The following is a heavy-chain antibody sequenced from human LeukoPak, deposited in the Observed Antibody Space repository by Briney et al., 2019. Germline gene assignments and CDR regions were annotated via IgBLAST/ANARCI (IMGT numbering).Heavy chain of an antibody. CDR1: GGSISSGGYY. D-gene: IGHD5-18*01. CDR3: ARVPAMVTSGASYFDY. V-gene: IGHV4-30-2*01. Sequence: PSETLSLTCTVSGGSISSGGYYWSRIRQPPGKGLEWIGYIYHSGSTYYNPSLKSRVTISVDRSKNQFSLKLSSVTAADTAVYYCARVPAMVTSGASYFDYWGQGTLVTVSS. J-gene: IGHJ4*02. CDR2: IYHSGST.